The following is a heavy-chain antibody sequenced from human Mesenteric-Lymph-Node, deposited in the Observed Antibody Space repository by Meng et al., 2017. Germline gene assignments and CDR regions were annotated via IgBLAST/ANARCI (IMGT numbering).Heavy chain of an antibody. J-gene: IGHJ4*02. CDR3: ARYRDSIDY. CDR1: GFTFSDHW. CDR2: IKQDGSEK. V-gene: IGHV3-7*01. D-gene: IGHD2-15*01. Sequence: GESLKISCAASGFTFSDHWMSWVRQAPGKGLEWVANIKQDGSEKNYVDSVKGRFTISRDNAGNSLHLQMNNLRAEDTAVYYCARYRDSIDYWGQGTLVTVSS.